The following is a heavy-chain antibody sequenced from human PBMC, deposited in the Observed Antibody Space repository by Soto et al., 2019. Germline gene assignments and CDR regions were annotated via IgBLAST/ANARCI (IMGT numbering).Heavy chain of an antibody. CDR1: GGSISVYY. Sequence: SETLSLTCTISGGSISVYYWSWIRQPPGQALEWIGYIYDSGSPYYNPSLRSRVIISADTSKNHNSLKLTSATAADTAFYYCARGVGSSPPRYWGRGTLVTVSS. J-gene: IGHJ4*02. D-gene: IGHD1-26*01. CDR2: IYDSGSP. V-gene: IGHV4-59*01. CDR3: ARGVGSSPPRY.